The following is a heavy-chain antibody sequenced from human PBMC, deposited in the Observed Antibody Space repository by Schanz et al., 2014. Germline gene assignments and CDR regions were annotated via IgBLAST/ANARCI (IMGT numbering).Heavy chain of an antibody. CDR3: ARGYGDSPTDF. CDR1: GGTFSSFG. V-gene: IGHV1-69*04. Sequence: VQLEQSGAEVKKPGSSVKVSCKASGGTFSSFGINRVRQAPGQGLEWMGRIIPSLGLAKYEQKFQDKVTITADTSTTTAYMELSGLRSEDTAGYYCARGYGDSPTDFWGQGTLVTVSS. D-gene: IGHD4-17*01. CDR2: IIPSLGLA. J-gene: IGHJ4*02.